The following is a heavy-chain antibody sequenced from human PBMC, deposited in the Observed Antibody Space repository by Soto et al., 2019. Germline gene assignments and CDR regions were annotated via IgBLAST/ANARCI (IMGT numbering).Heavy chain of an antibody. J-gene: IGHJ5*02. CDR1: GGSISSYY. V-gene: IGHV4-59*08. Sequence: PSETLSLTCTVSGGSISSYYWSWIRQPPGKGLEWIGYMYYGGRTNYNPSLKSRVTISVDTSKMQVSLKLSSVTAADTDVYFCARGTPSPLIVRSSRGPWFDPWGQGTLVTVS. CDR3: ARGTPSPLIVRSSRGPWFDP. CDR2: MYYGGRT. D-gene: IGHD2-15*01.